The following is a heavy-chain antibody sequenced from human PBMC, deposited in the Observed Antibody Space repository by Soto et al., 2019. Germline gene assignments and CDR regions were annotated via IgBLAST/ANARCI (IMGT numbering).Heavy chain of an antibody. J-gene: IGHJ4*02. CDR2: IYYSGST. V-gene: IGHV4-31*03. CDR3: ARTRSSGYRPDY. D-gene: IGHD3-3*01. CDR1: GGSISSGGYY. Sequence: PSETLSLTCTVSGGSISSGGYYWSWIRQHPGKGLEWIGYIYYSGSTYYNPSLKSRVTTSVDTSKNQFSLKLSSVTAADTAVYYCARTRSSGYRPDYWGQGTLVTVSS.